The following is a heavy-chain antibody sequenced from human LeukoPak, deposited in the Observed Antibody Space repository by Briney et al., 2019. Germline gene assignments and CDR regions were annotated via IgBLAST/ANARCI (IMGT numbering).Heavy chain of an antibody. CDR1: GGSFSGYY. V-gene: IGHV4-34*01. CDR3: ARGRRVIGFDY. D-gene: IGHD2-21*01. J-gene: IGHJ4*02. CDR2: INHSGST. Sequence: SETLSLTCAVYGGSFSGYYWSWIRQPPGKGLEWIGEINHSGSTNYNPSLKSRVTISIDTSKNQFSLKLSSVTAADTAVYYRARGRRVIGFDYWGQGTLVTVSS.